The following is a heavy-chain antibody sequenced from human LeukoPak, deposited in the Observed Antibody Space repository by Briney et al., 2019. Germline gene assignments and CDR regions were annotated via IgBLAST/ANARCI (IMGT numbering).Heavy chain of an antibody. CDR1: GFTFSSYA. Sequence: EGSLRLSCAASGFTFSSYAMHWVRQAPGKGLEWVAVISYDGSNKYYADSVKGRFTISRDNSKNTLYLQMNSLRAEDTAVYYCARVREARFDYWGQGTLVTVSS. D-gene: IGHD1-26*01. CDR2: ISYDGSNK. CDR3: ARVREARFDY. V-gene: IGHV3-30*04. J-gene: IGHJ4*02.